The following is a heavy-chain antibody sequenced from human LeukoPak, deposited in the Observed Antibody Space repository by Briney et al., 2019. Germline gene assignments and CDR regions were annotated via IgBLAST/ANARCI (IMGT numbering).Heavy chain of an antibody. V-gene: IGHV1-69*05. CDR2: IIPIFGTA. J-gene: IGHJ4*02. CDR1: GRTFSSYA. CDR3: ARDKHYYGSGSYYSDY. Sequence: SVKLSCKASGRTFSSYAISWVRQAPGQGLEWMGGIIPIFGTANYAQKFQGRVTITTDESTSTAYMELSSLRSEDTAVYYCARDKHYYGSGSYYSDYWGQGTLVTVSS. D-gene: IGHD3-10*01.